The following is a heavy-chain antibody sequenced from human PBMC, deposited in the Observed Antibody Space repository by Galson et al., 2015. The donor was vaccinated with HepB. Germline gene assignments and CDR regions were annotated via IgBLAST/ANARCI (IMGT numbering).Heavy chain of an antibody. CDR2: IKRDGTEI. Sequence: SLRLSCATSGFTFSNDWMTWVRQVPGKGLEWVSRIKRDGTEINYADFVKGRFTISRDNGKNTLYLEMKSLRAEDTAVYYCARDVSGHTNGAIDSWGQGTLVSVSS. V-gene: IGHV3-74*01. D-gene: IGHD5-18*01. CDR3: ARDVSGHTNGAIDS. J-gene: IGHJ4*02. CDR1: GFTFSNDW.